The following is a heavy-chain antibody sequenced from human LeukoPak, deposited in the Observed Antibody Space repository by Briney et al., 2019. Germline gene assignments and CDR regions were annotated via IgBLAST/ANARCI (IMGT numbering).Heavy chain of an antibody. Sequence: GGSLRLSCAASGFTFSSDGMHWVRQAPGKGREWVAVIWYDGSNKYYADSVKGRFTISRDNSKNTLYLQMNSLRAEDTAVYYCASTYYYDSSGYYDMDYWGQGTLVTVSS. CDR2: IWYDGSNK. V-gene: IGHV3-33*01. CDR3: ASTYYYDSSGYYDMDY. CDR1: GFTFSSDG. J-gene: IGHJ4*02. D-gene: IGHD3-22*01.